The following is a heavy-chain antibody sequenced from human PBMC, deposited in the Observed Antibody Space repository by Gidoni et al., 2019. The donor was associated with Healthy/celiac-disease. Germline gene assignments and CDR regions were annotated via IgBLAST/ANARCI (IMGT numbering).Heavy chain of an antibody. CDR1: GFTFSSYS. CDR3: AREILPWGSGAFDI. J-gene: IGHJ3*02. Sequence: EVQLVVSGGGLVQPGGSLRLSCAASGFTFSSYSMNWVRQAPGKGLEWVSYISSSSSTIYYADSVKGRFTISRDNAKNSLYLQMNSLRDEDTAVYYCAREILPWGSGAFDIWGQGTMVTVSS. V-gene: IGHV3-48*02. D-gene: IGHD3-10*01. CDR2: ISSSSSTI.